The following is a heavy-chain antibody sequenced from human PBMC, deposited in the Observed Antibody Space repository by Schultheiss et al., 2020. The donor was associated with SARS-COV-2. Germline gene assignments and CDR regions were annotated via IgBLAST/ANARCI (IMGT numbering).Heavy chain of an antibody. CDR3: ARDLPPKYYYDSSGGMDV. D-gene: IGHD3-22*01. CDR2: IKQDGSEK. CDR1: GFTFSSYW. Sequence: GGSLRLSCAASGFTFSSYWMSWVRQAPGKGLEWVANIKQDGSEKYYVDSVKGRFTISRDNAKNSLYLQMNSLRAEDTAVYYCARDLPPKYYYDSSGGMDVWGQGTTVTVSS. V-gene: IGHV3-7*01. J-gene: IGHJ6*02.